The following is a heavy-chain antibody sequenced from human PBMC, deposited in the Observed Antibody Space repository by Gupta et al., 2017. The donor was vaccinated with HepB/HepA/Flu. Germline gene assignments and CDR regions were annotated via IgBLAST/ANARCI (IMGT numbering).Heavy chain of an antibody. J-gene: IGHJ4*02. CDR2: ISSSSSNI. D-gene: IGHD3-3*01. CDR1: GFPFRSSS. V-gene: IGHV3-48*02. CDR3: ARDRSGGGDFWSGYHDY. Sequence: EVQLVESGGGLLQPGGSLGLSCPASGFPFRSSSMNWVRQGPGKGLEWVSYISSSSSNIYYADSVKCRLTISRDNAKNSLHLQMNSLRDEDTDVYYCARDRSGGGDFWSGYHDYWGQGTLVTVS.